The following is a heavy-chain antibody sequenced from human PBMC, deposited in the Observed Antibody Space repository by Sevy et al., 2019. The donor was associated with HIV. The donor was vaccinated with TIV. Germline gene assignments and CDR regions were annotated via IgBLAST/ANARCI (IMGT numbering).Heavy chain of an antibody. V-gene: IGHV3-30*02. CDR2: IWHDGSNK. CDR1: GFTFNFHG. J-gene: IGHJ3*02. CDR3: ARENTFLEWLLYPTDAFDI. D-gene: IGHD3-3*02. Sequence: GGSLRLSCAASGFTFNFHGMHWVRQAPGKGLEWVAFIWHDGSNKYMADSVKGRFTISRDNSKNTLFLQMNSLTVEDTAVYYCARENTFLEWLLYPTDAFDIWGQGTMVTVSS.